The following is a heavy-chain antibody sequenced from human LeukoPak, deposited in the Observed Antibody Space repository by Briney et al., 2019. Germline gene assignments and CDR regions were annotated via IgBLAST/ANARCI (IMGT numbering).Heavy chain of an antibody. V-gene: IGHV4-39*07. CDR1: GGSLSSSSYY. CDR2: IYHSGST. Sequence: SETLSLTCTVSGGSLSSSSYYWGWIRQPPGKGLEWIGSIYHSGSTYYNPSLRSRVTISLDTSKNQFSLKLSSVTAADTAVYYCARAGYCSGGSCLSIDYWGQGTLVTVSS. D-gene: IGHD2-15*01. J-gene: IGHJ4*02. CDR3: ARAGYCSGGSCLSIDY.